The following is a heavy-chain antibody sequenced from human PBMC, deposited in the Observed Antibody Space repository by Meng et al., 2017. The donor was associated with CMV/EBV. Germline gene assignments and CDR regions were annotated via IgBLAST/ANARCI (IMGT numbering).Heavy chain of an antibody. V-gene: IGHV3-43*01. J-gene: IGHJ4*02. D-gene: IGHD6-19*01. CDR1: GFTFDDYT. Sequence: VQLVQSGAEGKKPGGSLRLSGAASGFTFDDYTMHWVRQAPGKGLEWVSLISWDGGSTYYADSVKGRFTISRDNSKNSLYLQMNSLRTEDTALYYCAKASSGWFDYWGQGTLVTVSS. CDR2: ISWDGGST. CDR3: AKASSGWFDY.